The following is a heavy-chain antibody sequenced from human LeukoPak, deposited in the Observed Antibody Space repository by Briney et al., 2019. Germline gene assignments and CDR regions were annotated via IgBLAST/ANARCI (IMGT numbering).Heavy chain of an antibody. D-gene: IGHD2-15*01. J-gene: IGHJ4*02. V-gene: IGHV4-59*07. Sequence: SDTLSLTCTVSGXSISSYFGSWIRQPPGKGLEWIGCIYYTGSTNYNPSLKSRVTISVDTSKNQFSLKMSSVTAADTAVYYCARSGGGGGGYWGQGTLVTVSS. CDR1: GXSISSYF. CDR2: IYYTGST. CDR3: ARSGGGGGGY.